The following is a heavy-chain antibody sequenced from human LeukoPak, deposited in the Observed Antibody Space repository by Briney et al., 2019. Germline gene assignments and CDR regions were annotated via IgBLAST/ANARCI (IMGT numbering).Heavy chain of an antibody. CDR3: AREGTYGAHDAFDI. D-gene: IGHD4-17*01. Sequence: SETLSLICAVYGGSFSGYYWSWIRQPPRKGLEWIGENHHSGSTNYNPSLKSRVTISVDTSKNQLTLKLSSVTAADTAVYYCAREGTYGAHDAFDIWGQGTMVTVSS. V-gene: IGHV4-34*01. CDR2: NHHSGST. J-gene: IGHJ3*02. CDR1: GGSFSGYY.